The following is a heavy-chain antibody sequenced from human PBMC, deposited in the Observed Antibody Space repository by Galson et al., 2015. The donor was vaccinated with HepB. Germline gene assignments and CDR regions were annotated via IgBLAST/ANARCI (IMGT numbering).Heavy chain of an antibody. V-gene: IGHV3-23*01. CDR3: ALLVATNGMEV. CDR2: ITSGGST. Sequence: SLRLSCAASGVTVSSYAMSWVRQAPGKGLEWVSGITSGGSTYYADSVKGRFTISRDNSKNTLFLQMNSLRADDTALYYCALLVATNGMEVWGQGTTVTVSS. D-gene: IGHD5-12*01. CDR1: GVTVSSYA. J-gene: IGHJ6*02.